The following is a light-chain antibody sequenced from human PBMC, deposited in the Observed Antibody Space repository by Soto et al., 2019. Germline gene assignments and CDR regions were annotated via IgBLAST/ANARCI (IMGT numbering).Light chain of an antibody. Sequence: QSALTQPASVSGSPGQSITISCTGTSSDVGGYKYVSWYQQHPGKAPTLMIYEFTNRPSGVSNRFSGSKSGNTASLTVSGLQAEDEADYYCSSFSSSSTLYVFGTGTKVTVL. J-gene: IGLJ1*01. CDR1: SSDVGGYKY. CDR2: EFT. V-gene: IGLV2-14*01. CDR3: SSFSSSSTLYV.